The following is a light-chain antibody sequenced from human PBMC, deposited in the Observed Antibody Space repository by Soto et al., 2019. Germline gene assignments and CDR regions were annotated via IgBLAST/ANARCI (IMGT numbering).Light chain of an antibody. J-gene: IGKJ1*01. CDR2: AAS. Sequence: IHMTQSPSILSASVGDRVTITCRASQGISSYLAWYQQKPGKAPKLLIYAASTLQSGVPSRFSGSGSGTDSTLTISCLQSEDFATYYCQQYYSYPRTFGQGTKVDIK. CDR1: QGISSY. CDR3: QQYYSYPRT. V-gene: IGKV1-8*01.